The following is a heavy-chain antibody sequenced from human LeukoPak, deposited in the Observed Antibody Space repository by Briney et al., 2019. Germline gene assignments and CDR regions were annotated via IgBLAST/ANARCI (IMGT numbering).Heavy chain of an antibody. D-gene: IGHD1-7*01. J-gene: IGHJ4*02. CDR3: GTGDSPNWNYNMIGL. CDR2: IIPILGIA. Sequence: SVKVSCKASGGTFSSYAISWVRQAPGQGLEWMGRIIPILGIANYAQKFQGRVTITADKSTSTAYMELSSLRSEDTAVYYCGTGDSPNWNYNMIGLWGQGTLVTVSS. CDR1: GGTFSSYA. V-gene: IGHV1-69*04.